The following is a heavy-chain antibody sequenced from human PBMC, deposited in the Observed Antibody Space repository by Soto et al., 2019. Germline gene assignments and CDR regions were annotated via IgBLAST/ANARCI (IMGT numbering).Heavy chain of an antibody. CDR2: VYSTGST. Sequence: SETLSLTCTVSGGSIKNYFWSWIRQSPGKGLEWMGYVYSTGSTHYSPSLKSRLTMSVDTPKSHFSLRLTSVTTADTATYYCARADRFGVSISSLDLWGQGILVTVSS. V-gene: IGHV4-59*01. J-gene: IGHJ4*02. CDR3: ARADRFGVSISSLDL. D-gene: IGHD2-8*01. CDR1: GGSIKNYF.